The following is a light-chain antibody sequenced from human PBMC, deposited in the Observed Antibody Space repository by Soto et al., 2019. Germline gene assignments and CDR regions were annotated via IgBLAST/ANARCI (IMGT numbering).Light chain of an antibody. CDR3: QSYDNSLRGSV. Sequence: QSVLTQPPSVSGAPGQRVTISCTGSSSNIGAGYGVHWYQQLPGTAPKLLIYGNTNRPSGVPDRFSGSKSGTSASLAITGLQAEDEADYYCQSYDNSLRGSVFGGGTQLTVL. J-gene: IGLJ3*02. CDR2: GNT. V-gene: IGLV1-40*01. CDR1: SSNIGAGYG.